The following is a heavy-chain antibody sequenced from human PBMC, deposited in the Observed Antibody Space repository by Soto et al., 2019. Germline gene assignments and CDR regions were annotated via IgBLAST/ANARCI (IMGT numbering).Heavy chain of an antibody. CDR2: IYWDDDK. J-gene: IGHJ4*02. CDR1: GFSLSTSGVG. Sequence: SGPTLVHPTQTLTLTCTFSGFSLSTSGVGVGWIRQPPGKALEWLALIYWDDDKRYSPSLKSRLTITKDTSKNQVFLTMTNMDPVDTATYYCAHSWVRGVIGDLPKGVFDYWGQGTLVTVSS. D-gene: IGHD3-10*01. V-gene: IGHV2-5*02. CDR3: AHSWVRGVIGDLPKGVFDY.